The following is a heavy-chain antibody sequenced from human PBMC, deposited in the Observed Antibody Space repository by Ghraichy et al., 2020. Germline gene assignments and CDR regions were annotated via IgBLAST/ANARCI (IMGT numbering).Heavy chain of an antibody. CDR1: GGSFSGYY. D-gene: IGHD3-3*01. Sequence: SETLSLTCAVYGGSFSGYYCSWIRQPPGKGLEWIGEINHSGSTNYNPSLKSRVTISVDTSKNQFSLKLRSVTAADTAVYYCARGGVDWGQGTLVTVSS. CDR2: INHSGST. J-gene: IGHJ4*02. V-gene: IGHV4-34*01. CDR3: ARGGVD.